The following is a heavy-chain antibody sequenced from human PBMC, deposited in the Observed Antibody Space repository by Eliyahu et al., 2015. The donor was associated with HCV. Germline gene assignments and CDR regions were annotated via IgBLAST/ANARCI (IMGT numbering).Heavy chain of an antibody. CDR1: GFTFNNYA. V-gene: IGHV3-23*01. D-gene: IGHD2-8*02. CDR3: AKGKRERCTGVICYPFDI. CDR2: IIXPGGXX. J-gene: IGHJ3*02. Sequence: EVQLLESGGGLVQPGGSLRLSCVTSGFTFNNYAMNWVRQAPGKGLGWXSSIIXPGGXXYYPXSXXGRFTVSRDNSRSTLSLQMNSLRAEDTAVYYCAKGKRERCTGVICYPFDIWGQGTMVTVSS.